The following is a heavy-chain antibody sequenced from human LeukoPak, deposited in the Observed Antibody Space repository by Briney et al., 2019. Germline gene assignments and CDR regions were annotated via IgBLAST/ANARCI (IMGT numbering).Heavy chain of an antibody. CDR2: MNPNSGNT. CDR1: GYTFTSYD. Sequence: VSVKVSCKASGYTFTSYDIKWVRQATGQGLEWMGWMNPNSGNTGYAQKFQGRVTMTRNTSISKAYMELSSLRSEDTAVYYCARATSSSWYKYYYYYYYMDVWGKGTTVTVSS. CDR3: ARATSSSWYKYYYYYYYMDV. D-gene: IGHD6-13*01. V-gene: IGHV1-8*01. J-gene: IGHJ6*03.